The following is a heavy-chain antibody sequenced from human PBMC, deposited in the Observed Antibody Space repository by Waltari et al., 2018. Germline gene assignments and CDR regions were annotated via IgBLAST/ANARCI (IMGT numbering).Heavy chain of an antibody. CDR2: MNPNSGNT. V-gene: IGHV1-8*01. CDR1: GYTFTSYD. D-gene: IGHD5-18*01. J-gene: IGHJ6*02. Sequence: QVQLVQSGAEVKKPGASVKVSCKASGYTFTSYDINWVRQATGQGLEWMGWMNPNSGNTVYAQKFQGRVTMTRNTSISTAYMELSSLRSEDTAVYYCARDRMDSYGYKPYYYGMDVWGQGTTVTVSS. CDR3: ARDRMDSYGYKPYYYGMDV.